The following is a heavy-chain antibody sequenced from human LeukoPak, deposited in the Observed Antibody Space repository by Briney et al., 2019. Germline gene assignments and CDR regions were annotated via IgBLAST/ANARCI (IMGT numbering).Heavy chain of an antibody. CDR1: GYTFTSHY. J-gene: IGHJ4*02. V-gene: IGHV1-46*01. CDR2: INPSGGST. Sequence: ASVKVSCKASGYTFTSHYMHWVRQAPGQGLEWMGIINPSGGSTSYAQKFQGRVTMTRDMSTSTAYMELSRLRSDDTAVYYCTREDYWGQGTLVTVSS. CDR3: TREDY.